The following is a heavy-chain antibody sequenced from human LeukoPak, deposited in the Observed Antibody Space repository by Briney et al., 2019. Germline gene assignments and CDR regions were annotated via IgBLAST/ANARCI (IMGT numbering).Heavy chain of an antibody. Sequence: GGSLRLSCAASGFTFSNYWMSWVRQAPGKGLEWLSNIKQDGSEMYYVDSVKGRFTISRDNGKNSLYLQINSLRADDTAVYYCARGKGHYYDSSGYHYWGQGTLVTVSS. V-gene: IGHV3-7*01. CDR1: GFTFSNYW. CDR2: IKQDGSEM. J-gene: IGHJ4*02. D-gene: IGHD3-22*01. CDR3: ARGKGHYYDSSGYHY.